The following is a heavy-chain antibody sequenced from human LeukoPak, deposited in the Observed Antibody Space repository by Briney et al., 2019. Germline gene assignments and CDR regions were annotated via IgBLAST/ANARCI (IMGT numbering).Heavy chain of an antibody. CDR3: ASVVGGYYPPVEGFDI. CDR2: INSDGSAT. CDR1: GFTFSMCW. J-gene: IGHJ3*02. Sequence: GGSLRLSCAASGFTFSMCWMHWVRQAPGEGVVWVSRINSDGSATNYADSVKGRFSISRDNAKKTLYLQMNSLRAEATAVYYCASVVGGYYPPVEGFDIWGQGTMVTVSA. D-gene: IGHD3-10*01. V-gene: IGHV3-74*01.